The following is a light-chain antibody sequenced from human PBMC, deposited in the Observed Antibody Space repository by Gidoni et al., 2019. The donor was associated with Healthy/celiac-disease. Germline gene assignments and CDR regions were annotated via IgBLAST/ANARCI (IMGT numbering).Light chain of an antibody. Sequence: DLQVAQSPSTLSASVGDRVTITCRASQSLSSWLAWYQQKPGKAPKLLIYDASSLESGVPSRFSGSGSGTEFTLTISSLQPDDFATYYCQQYNSYSPLTFGGGTKVEIK. J-gene: IGKJ4*01. CDR3: QQYNSYSPLT. CDR1: QSLSSW. CDR2: DAS. V-gene: IGKV1-5*01.